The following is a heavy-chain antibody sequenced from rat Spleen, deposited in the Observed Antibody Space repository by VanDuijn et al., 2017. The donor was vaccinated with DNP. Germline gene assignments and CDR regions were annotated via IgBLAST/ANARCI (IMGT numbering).Heavy chain of an antibody. J-gene: IGHJ3*01. Sequence: EVQLVESGGDLVQPGRSLKLSCVASGFTFNIYWMTWIRQVPGQGLEWIASITGGGSTFYSDSVKGRFTISRDNAKNTLFLQMNSLRSEDMATYYCARPASGWFAYWGQGTLVTVSS. D-gene: IGHD4-3*01. CDR1: GFTFNIYW. V-gene: IGHV5-31*01. CDR3: ARPASGWFAY. CDR2: ITGGGST.